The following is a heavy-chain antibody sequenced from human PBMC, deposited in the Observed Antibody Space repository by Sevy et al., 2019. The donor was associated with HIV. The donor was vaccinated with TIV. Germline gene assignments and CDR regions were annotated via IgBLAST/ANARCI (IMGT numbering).Heavy chain of an antibody. V-gene: IGHV1-18*01. CDR1: GYTFTSYG. D-gene: IGHD3-10*01. CDR2: ISAYNGNT. Sequence: ASLKVSCKASGYTFTSYGISWVRQAPGQGLEWMGWISAYNGNTNYAQKLQGRVTMTTDTSTSTAYMELRSLRSDDTAVYYCARGGDGSGSYYLDYYYYMDVWGKGTTVTVSS. CDR3: ARGGDGSGSYYLDYYYYMDV. J-gene: IGHJ6*03.